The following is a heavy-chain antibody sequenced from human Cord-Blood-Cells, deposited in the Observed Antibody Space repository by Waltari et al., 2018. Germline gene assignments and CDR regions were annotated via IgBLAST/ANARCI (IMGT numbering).Heavy chain of an antibody. Sequence: QVQLQQWGAGLLKPSETLSLTCAVYGGSFSGYYWSWIRQPPGKGLEWIGEINHSGSTNYNPSLKSRVTISVGTAKNQFSLKLSSVTAADTAVYYCARRWMGRRYCTGGVCYMQAFDIWGQGTMVTVSS. D-gene: IGHD2-8*02. CDR1: GGSFSGYY. CDR3: ARRWMGRRYCTGGVCYMQAFDI. CDR2: INHSGST. J-gene: IGHJ3*02. V-gene: IGHV4-34*01.